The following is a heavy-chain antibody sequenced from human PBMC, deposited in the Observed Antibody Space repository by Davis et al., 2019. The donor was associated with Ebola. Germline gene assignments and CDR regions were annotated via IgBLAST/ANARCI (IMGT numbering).Heavy chain of an antibody. D-gene: IGHD4-23*01. J-gene: IGHJ4*02. CDR3: AKDQRYGGSYFDY. CDR1: GFTFSSYA. Sequence: PGGSLRLSCAASGFTFSSYAMSWVCQAPGKGLEWVSAISGSGGSTYYADSVKGRFTISRDNSKNTLYLQMNSLRAEDTAVYYCAKDQRYGGSYFDYWGQGTLVTVSS. V-gene: IGHV3-23*01. CDR2: ISGSGGST.